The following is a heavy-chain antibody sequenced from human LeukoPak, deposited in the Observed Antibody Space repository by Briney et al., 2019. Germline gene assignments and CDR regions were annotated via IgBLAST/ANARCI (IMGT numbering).Heavy chain of an antibody. Sequence: QPGGSLRLPCAASGFTFSSYGMHWVRQAPGKGLEWVAVIWYDGSNKYYADSVKGRFTISRDNSKNTLYLQMNSLRAEDTAVYYCARDRLVYGSGSCPQDYWGQGTLVTVSS. J-gene: IGHJ4*02. CDR2: IWYDGSNK. D-gene: IGHD3-10*01. V-gene: IGHV3-33*01. CDR1: GFTFSSYG. CDR3: ARDRLVYGSGSCPQDY.